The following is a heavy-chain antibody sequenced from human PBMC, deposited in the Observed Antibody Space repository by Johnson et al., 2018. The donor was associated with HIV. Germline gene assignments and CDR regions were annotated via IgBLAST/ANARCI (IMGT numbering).Heavy chain of an antibody. D-gene: IGHD1-26*01. V-gene: IGHV3-30*04. CDR2: ISYDGSNN. CDR3: AKDRGSGDVFDI. Sequence: VQLVESGGGVVQPGRSLRLSCAASGFTFSSYAMHWVRQAPGQGLEWVAVISYDGSNNYYADSVKGRFTISRDSSKNTLYLKMNSLRAEDTAVYYCAKDRGSGDVFDIWGQGTMVTVSS. J-gene: IGHJ3*02. CDR1: GFTFSSYA.